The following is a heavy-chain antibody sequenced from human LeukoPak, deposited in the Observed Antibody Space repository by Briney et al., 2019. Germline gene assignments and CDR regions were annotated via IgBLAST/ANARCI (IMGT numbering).Heavy chain of an antibody. V-gene: IGHV3-23*01. CDR1: GFTFSSYA. CDR2: ISGSGGGT. Sequence: GGSLGLSCAASGFTFSSYAVSWVRQAPGKGLEWVSGISGSGGGTYYADSVKGQFTISRDNSKNTLYLQMNSLRAEDTALYYCAKDSGYDSSHWGQGTLVTVSS. J-gene: IGHJ4*02. D-gene: IGHD5-12*01. CDR3: AKDSGYDSSH.